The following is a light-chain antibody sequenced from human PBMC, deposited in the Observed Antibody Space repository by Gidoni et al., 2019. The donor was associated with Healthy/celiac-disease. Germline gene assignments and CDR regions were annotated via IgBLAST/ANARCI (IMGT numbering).Light chain of an antibody. CDR1: QDISNY. CDR3: QQYDNLLT. V-gene: IGKV1-33*01. CDR2: DAS. Sequence: QMTQSPSSLSASVGDRVTITCQASQDISNYLNWYQQKPGKAPKLLIYDASNLETGVPSRFSGSGSGTDFTFTINSLQPEDIATYYCQQYDNLLTFXGXTKVEIK. J-gene: IGKJ4*01.